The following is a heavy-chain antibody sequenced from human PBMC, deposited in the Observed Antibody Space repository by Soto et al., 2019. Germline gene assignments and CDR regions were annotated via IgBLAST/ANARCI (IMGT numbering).Heavy chain of an antibody. Sequence: SETLSLTCTVFGGSISSGDYYWSWIRQPPGKGLEWIAYIYYSGSTNYNPSLKSRVTISVDTSKNQLSLILSSVTAADTAMYYCARVQYGGFDYWGQGTLVTVSS. CDR3: ARVQYGGFDY. V-gene: IGHV4-61*08. J-gene: IGHJ4*02. CDR2: IYYSGST. CDR1: GGSISSGDYY. D-gene: IGHD2-15*01.